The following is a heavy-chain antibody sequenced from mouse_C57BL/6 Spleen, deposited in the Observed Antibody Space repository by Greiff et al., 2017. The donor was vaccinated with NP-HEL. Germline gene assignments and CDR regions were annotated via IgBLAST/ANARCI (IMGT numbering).Heavy chain of an antibody. V-gene: IGHV1-69*01. CDR1: GYTFTSYW. CDR2: IDPSDSYT. CDR3: ARGGPITTLDY. D-gene: IGHD1-1*01. Sequence: QVQLKQPGAELVMPGASVKLSCKASGYTFTSYWMHWVKQRPGQGLEWIGEIDPSDSYTNYNQKFKGKSTLTVDKSSSTAYMQLSSLTSEDSAVYYCARGGPITTLDYWGQGTTLTVSS. J-gene: IGHJ2*01.